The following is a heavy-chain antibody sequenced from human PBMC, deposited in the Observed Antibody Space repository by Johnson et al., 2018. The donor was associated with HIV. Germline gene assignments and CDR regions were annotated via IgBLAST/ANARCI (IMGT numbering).Heavy chain of an antibody. CDR1: KFAFSTYA. CDR2: ISFDGINR. V-gene: IGHV3-30*04. Sequence: QVQLVESGGGVVQPGRSLRLSCAASKFAFSTYAMHWVRQAPGKGLEWVAVISFDGINRYYADSVKGRFTISRDNAKKSLYLQRISLRMEDKAVYYCAKDIVPGNYYDSSGYYDLNAFDIWGQGTMVTVSS. CDR3: AKDIVPGNYYDSSGYYDLNAFDI. J-gene: IGHJ3*02. D-gene: IGHD3-22*01.